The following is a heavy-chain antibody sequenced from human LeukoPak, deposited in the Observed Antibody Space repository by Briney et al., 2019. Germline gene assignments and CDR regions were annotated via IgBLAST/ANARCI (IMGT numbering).Heavy chain of an antibody. Sequence: SETLSLNCTVSTSTISCYYWSWIRQPPGKGLMGWGNPYYTGTTNYNTSHKSRVTISIDKSKNQFALKLSSVTAADTAVYYCASGTVYESPRYGMDVWDKGSTVTVSS. CDR3: ASGTVYESPRYGMDV. J-gene: IGHJ6*04. CDR2: PYYTGTT. CDR1: TSTISCYY. V-gene: IGHV4-59*01. D-gene: IGHD5/OR15-5a*01.